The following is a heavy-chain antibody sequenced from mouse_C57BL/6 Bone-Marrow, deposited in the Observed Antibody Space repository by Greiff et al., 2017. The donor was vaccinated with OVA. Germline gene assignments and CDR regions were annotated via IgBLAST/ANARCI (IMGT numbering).Heavy chain of an antibody. CDR3: VRAVYYGNYGGWYFDV. CDR1: GFSFNTYA. V-gene: IGHV10-1*01. J-gene: IGHJ1*03. D-gene: IGHD2-1*01. Sequence: EVKLVESGGGLVQPKGSLKLSCAASGFSFNTYAMNWVRQAPGKGLEWVARIRSKSNNYATYYADSVKDRFTISRDDSESMLYLQMNNLKTEDTAMYYCVRAVYYGNYGGWYFDVWGTGTTVTVSS. CDR2: IRSKSNNYAT.